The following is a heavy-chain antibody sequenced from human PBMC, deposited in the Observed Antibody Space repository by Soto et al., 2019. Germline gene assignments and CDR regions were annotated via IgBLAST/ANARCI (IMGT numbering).Heavy chain of an antibody. Sequence: NPSETLSLTCAVYGGSFSGYYWSWFRQPPGKGLEWIGEINHSGSTNFNPSLKSRVIMSVDTSKNRVSLRLSSVSSADTAVYYCARDWSCSSTSCSEYYYHGMDVWGQGTTVTVSS. CDR3: ARDWSCSSTSCSEYYYHGMDV. V-gene: IGHV4-34*01. CDR2: INHSGST. J-gene: IGHJ6*02. D-gene: IGHD2-2*01. CDR1: GGSFSGYY.